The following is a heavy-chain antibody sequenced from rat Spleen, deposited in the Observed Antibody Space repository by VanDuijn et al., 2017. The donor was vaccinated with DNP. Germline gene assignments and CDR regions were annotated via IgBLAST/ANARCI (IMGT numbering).Heavy chain of an antibody. V-gene: IGHV2-27*01. Sequence: QVQLKESGPGLVQSSQTLSLTCTVSGFSLTNYHVHWVRQPPGKGLEWMGRIQSGGSTDYNSALKSRLSISRETSKSQVFLKMNSVQTEDTARYFCARSAHFYYGWFTYWGQGTLVTVSS. D-gene: IGHD1-1*01. CDR3: ARSAHFYYGWFTY. CDR2: IQSGGST. CDR1: GFSLTNYH. J-gene: IGHJ3*01.